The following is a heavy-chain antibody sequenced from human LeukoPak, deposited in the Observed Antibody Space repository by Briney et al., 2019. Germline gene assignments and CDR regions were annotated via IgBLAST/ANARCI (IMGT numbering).Heavy chain of an antibody. CDR2: IYYSGST. Sequence: SETLSLTCTVSGGSISSYYWSWIRQPPGKGLEWIGYIYYSGSTYYNPSLKSRVTISVDTSKNQFSLKLSSVTAADAAVYYCARYVSSGYYLRKNYFDYWGQGTLVTVSS. V-gene: IGHV4-59*12. CDR3: ARYVSSGYYLRKNYFDY. J-gene: IGHJ4*02. CDR1: GGSISSYY. D-gene: IGHD3-22*01.